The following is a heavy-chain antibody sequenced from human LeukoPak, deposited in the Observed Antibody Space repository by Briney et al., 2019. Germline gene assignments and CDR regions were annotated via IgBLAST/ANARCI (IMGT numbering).Heavy chain of an antibody. V-gene: IGHV4-31*03. CDR2: ISYRGTT. J-gene: IGHJ4*02. Sequence: SQTLSLTCTVFGDSLNSGSYYWSWIRQHSERGLEWIGYISYRGTTFYNPSLKSRVSISGDTSKTQFSLNINSVTAADTAVYYCARMPRGVAVVTPYYFDSWGQGTLVTVSS. D-gene: IGHD2-21*02. CDR3: ARMPRGVAVVTPYYFDS. CDR1: GDSLNSGSYY.